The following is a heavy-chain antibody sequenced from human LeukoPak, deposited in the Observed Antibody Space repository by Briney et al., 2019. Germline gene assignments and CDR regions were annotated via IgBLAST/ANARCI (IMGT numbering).Heavy chain of an antibody. CDR1: GFTFSTYS. J-gene: IGHJ4*02. D-gene: IGHD5-18*01. Sequence: AGGSLRLSCAASGFTFSTYSMNWVRQAPGKGLEWVSFISTGSSTIYYADSVKGRFTISRDNAKNPLYLQMNSLRDEDTAVYYCARVAEIQLWLRSAFDYWGQGTLVTVSS. CDR2: ISTGSSTI. V-gene: IGHV3-48*02. CDR3: ARVAEIQLWLRSAFDY.